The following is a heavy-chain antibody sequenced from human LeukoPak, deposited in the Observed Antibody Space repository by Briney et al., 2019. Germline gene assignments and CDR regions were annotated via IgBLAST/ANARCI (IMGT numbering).Heavy chain of an antibody. CDR1: GFTFSGYW. V-gene: IGHV3-15*01. J-gene: IGHJ5*02. Sequence: GGSLRLSCAASGFTFSGYWMSWVRQAPGKGLEWVGRIKSKTDGGTTDYAAPVKGRFTISRDDSKNTLYLQMNSLKTEDTAVYYCTTETTGYSSGWYDWFDPWGQGTLVTVSS. D-gene: IGHD6-19*01. CDR2: IKSKTDGGTT. CDR3: TTETTGYSSGWYDWFDP.